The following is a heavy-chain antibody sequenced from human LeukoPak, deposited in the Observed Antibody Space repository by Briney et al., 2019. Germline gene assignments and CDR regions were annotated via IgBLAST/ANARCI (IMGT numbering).Heavy chain of an antibody. CDR1: GGSFSGYY. D-gene: IGHD3-10*01. CDR2: INERGTT. Sequence: PSETLSLTCGVFGGSFSGYYWTWVRQAPGKGLEWIGEINERGTTNHNASLNNRVTLSVDTSKNQFSLKLTSLTAADTGVFYCARALMTLLRGVPRSTWFDPWGQRTLVTVSS. V-gene: IGHV4-34*01. CDR3: ARALMTLLRGVPRSTWFDP. J-gene: IGHJ5*02.